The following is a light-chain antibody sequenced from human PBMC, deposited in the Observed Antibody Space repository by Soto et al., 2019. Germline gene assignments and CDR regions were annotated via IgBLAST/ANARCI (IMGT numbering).Light chain of an antibody. CDR1: QSISSW. CDR2: DAS. CDR3: QQSNSYSPLT. Sequence: DIQMTQSPSTLSASVGDRVTITCRASQSISSWLAWYQQKPGKAPKLLIYDASSLESGVPSRFSGSGSGTEFTLTISSLQPDDFATYYCQQSNSYSPLTLGGGTKVDI. J-gene: IGKJ4*01. V-gene: IGKV1-5*01.